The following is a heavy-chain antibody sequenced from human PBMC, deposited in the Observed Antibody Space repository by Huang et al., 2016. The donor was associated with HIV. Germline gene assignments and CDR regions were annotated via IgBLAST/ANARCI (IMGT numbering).Heavy chain of an antibody. V-gene: IGHV4-39*02. J-gene: IGHJ4*02. Sequence: QLQLQESGPGLVKPSETLSLTCTVSGGSIRSDNYYWGWIRQPPGKGLEWIGSIYYSGGTYHHPSLKRRVTITVDTSKNHFSRRMRSVTAADTAVYYCARLPGSITMIRGVITDPYWGQGTLVTVSS. CDR2: IYYSGGT. D-gene: IGHD3-10*01. CDR1: GGSIRSDNYY. CDR3: ARLPGSITMIRGVITDPY.